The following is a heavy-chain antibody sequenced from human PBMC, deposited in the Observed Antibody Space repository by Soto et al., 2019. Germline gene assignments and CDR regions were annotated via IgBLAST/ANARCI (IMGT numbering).Heavy chain of an antibody. Sequence: GGSLRLSCAASGFTFSSYGMHWVRQAPGKGLEWVAVISYDGSNKYYADSVKGRFTISRDNSKNTLYLQMNSLRAEDTAVYYCAKDQQYQLLYSVSYYYYGMDVWGQGTTVTVSS. CDR1: GFTFSSYG. V-gene: IGHV3-30*18. J-gene: IGHJ6*02. D-gene: IGHD2-2*02. CDR3: AKDQQYQLLYSVSYYYYGMDV. CDR2: ISYDGSNK.